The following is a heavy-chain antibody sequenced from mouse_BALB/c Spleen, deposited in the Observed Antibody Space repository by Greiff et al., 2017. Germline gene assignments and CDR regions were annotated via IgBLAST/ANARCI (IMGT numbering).Heavy chain of an antibody. D-gene: IGHD2-1*01. Sequence: VQLKESGPELVKPGASVKMSCKASGYTFTDYVISWVKQRTGQGLEWIGEIYPGSGSTYYNEKFKGKATLTADKSSNTAYMQLSSLTSEDSAVYFCARDGDLLWYYRPLFAYWGQGTLVTVSA. CDR1: GYTFTDYV. J-gene: IGHJ3*01. V-gene: IGHV1-77*01. CDR2: IYPGSGST. CDR3: ARDGDLLWYYRPLFAY.